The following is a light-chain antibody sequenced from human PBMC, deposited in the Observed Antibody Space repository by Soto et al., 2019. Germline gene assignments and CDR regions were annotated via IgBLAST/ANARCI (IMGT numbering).Light chain of an antibody. CDR3: CSSGGSPTYV. V-gene: IGLV2-23*02. Sequence: QSALTQPAPVSGSPGQSITISCTGTSSNVGSYKLVSWYQQHPGKAPNLMIFEVNKRPSGVSNRFSGSKSGNTASLTISGLKVEDEADYYCCSSGGSPTYVFGTGTKVTVL. J-gene: IGLJ1*01. CDR1: SSNVGSYKL. CDR2: EVN.